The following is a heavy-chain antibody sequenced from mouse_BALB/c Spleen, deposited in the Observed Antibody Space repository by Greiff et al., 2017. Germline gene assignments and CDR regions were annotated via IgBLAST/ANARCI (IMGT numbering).Heavy chain of an antibody. CDR3: ARKPYYENYAMDY. J-gene: IGHJ4*01. Sequence: EVQLQQSGPELMKPGASVKISCKASGYSFTSYYMHWVKQSHGKSLEWIGYIDPFNGGTSYNQKFKGKATLTVDKSSSTAYMHLSSLTSEDSAVYYCARKPYYENYAMDYWGQGTSVTVSS. D-gene: IGHD1-1*01. V-gene: IGHV1S135*01. CDR2: IDPFNGGT. CDR1: GYSFTSYY.